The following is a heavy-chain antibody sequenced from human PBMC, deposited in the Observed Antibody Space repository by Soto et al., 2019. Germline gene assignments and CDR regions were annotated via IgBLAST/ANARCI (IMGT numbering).Heavy chain of an antibody. CDR3: ARDSPGYGDYVLFDY. Sequence: SETLSLTCTVSGGSISSGDYYWSWIRQPPGKGLEWIRYIYYSGSTYYNPSLKSRITINPDTSKNQSSLQLNSVTPEDTAVYYCARDSPGYGDYVLFDYWGQGTLVTVSS. CDR2: IYYSGST. J-gene: IGHJ4*02. V-gene: IGHV4-30-4*01. D-gene: IGHD4-17*01. CDR1: GGSISSGDYY.